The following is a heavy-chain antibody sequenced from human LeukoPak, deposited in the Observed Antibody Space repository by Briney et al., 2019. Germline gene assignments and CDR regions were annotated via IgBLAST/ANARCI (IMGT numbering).Heavy chain of an antibody. Sequence: GGSLRLSCVASGFTFSDYYMSWIRQAPGKGLEWISYISHSSGTIYYADSVKGRFTISRDNAKNSLYLQMNSLRAEDTAVYYCARDLYDILTGYYMDVWGKGTTVTVSS. CDR1: GFTFSDYY. V-gene: IGHV3-11*04. CDR3: ARDLYDILTGYYMDV. D-gene: IGHD3-9*01. J-gene: IGHJ6*03. CDR2: ISHSSGTI.